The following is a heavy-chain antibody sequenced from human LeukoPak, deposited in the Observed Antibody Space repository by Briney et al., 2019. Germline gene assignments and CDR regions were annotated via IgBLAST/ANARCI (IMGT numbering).Heavy chain of an antibody. J-gene: IGHJ3*02. D-gene: IGHD3-22*01. CDR3: ARRSAIDSSGFDAFDI. V-gene: IGHV4-4*02. Sequence: SETLSLTCAVSGGSISSSNWWSWVRQPPGKGLEWIGEIYHSGSTNYNPSLKSRVTISVDKSKNQFSLKLSSVTAADTAVYYCARRSAIDSSGFDAFDIWGQGTMVTVSS. CDR2: IYHSGST. CDR1: GGSISSSNW.